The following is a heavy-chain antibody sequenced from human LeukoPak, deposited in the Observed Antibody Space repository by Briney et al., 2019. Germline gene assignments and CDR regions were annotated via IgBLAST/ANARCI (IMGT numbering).Heavy chain of an antibody. V-gene: IGHV4-4*07. D-gene: IGHD3-22*01. CDR3: ARDYYDSSGYRNWFDP. J-gene: IGHJ5*02. CDR1: GGSISSYY. Sequence: PSETLSLTCTVSGGSISSYYWSWIPQPAGKGLEWIGRIYTSGSTNYNPSLKSRVTMSVDTSKNQFSLKLSSVTAADTAVYYCARDYYDSSGYRNWFDPWGQGTLVTVSS. CDR2: IYTSGST.